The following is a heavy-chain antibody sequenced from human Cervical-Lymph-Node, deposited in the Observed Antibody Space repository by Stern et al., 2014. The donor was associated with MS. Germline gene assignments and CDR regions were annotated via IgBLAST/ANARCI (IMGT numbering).Heavy chain of an antibody. Sequence: QVQLVESGAEVTKPGSSVKVSCKASGGTFSKFPSSWVRQAPGQGLEWMGGTFPVVGTPTYAQDFRGRVTMTADVSTSTVYMELSSLRSDDTAVYYCALSSETSDRWYSLGYDLWGQGTLVTVSS. J-gene: IGHJ5*02. CDR1: GGTFSKFP. CDR2: TFPVVGTP. V-gene: IGHV1-69*01. CDR3: ALSSETSDRWYSLGYDL. D-gene: IGHD6-13*01.